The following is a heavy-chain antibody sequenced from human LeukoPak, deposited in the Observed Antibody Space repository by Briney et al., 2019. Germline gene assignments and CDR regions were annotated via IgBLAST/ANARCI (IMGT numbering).Heavy chain of an antibody. D-gene: IGHD3-3*01. CDR2: INIEGSRT. CDR1: GFIFSNYW. Sequence: GGSLRLSCAGSGFIFSNYWVHWVRQAPGNGLVWVSRINIEGSRTDYADSVRGRFTISRDNAKNTLYLQMNSLTAEDTAVYYCVRSMSGRNDFWGQGTVVSVSS. V-gene: IGHV3-74*01. J-gene: IGHJ4*02. CDR3: VRSMSGRNDF.